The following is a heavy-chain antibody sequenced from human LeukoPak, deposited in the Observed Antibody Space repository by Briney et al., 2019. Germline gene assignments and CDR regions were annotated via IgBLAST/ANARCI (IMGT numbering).Heavy chain of an antibody. V-gene: IGHV1-2*02. J-gene: IGHJ4*02. CDR2: INPNSGGT. Sequence: ASVKVSCKASGYTFTGYYMHSVRQAPGQGLEWMGWINPNSGGTNYAQKFQGRVTMTRDTSISTAYMELSRLRSDDTAVYYCARVPIVVVPAAIPYFDYWGQGTLVTVSS. CDR3: ARVPIVVVPAAIPYFDY. D-gene: IGHD2-2*01. CDR1: GYTFTGYY.